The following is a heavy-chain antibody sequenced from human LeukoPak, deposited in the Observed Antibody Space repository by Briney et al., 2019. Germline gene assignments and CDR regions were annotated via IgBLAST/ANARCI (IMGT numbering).Heavy chain of an antibody. Sequence: GSLRLSCADSGFTFSKHGMSWVRQAPWKGLEWVSTISGSGDSTYYADSVKGRFTTSRDNSKNVVYLQMDSLRAEDTATYYCAKLNSYGDYWGQGTLVTISS. CDR3: AKLNSYGDY. J-gene: IGHJ4*02. CDR2: ISGSGDST. V-gene: IGHV3-23*01. D-gene: IGHD5-18*01. CDR1: GFTFSKHG.